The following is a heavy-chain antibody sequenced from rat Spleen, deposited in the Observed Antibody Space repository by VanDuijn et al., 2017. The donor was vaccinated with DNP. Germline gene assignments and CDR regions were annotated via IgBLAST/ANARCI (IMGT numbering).Heavy chain of an antibody. J-gene: IGHJ3*01. V-gene: IGHV5S10*01. Sequence: EVQLVESGGGLVQPGRSLKLSCVASGFIFSDYNMAWVRQAPKTGLEWVANIIYDGSRIHYRDSVKGRFSISRDNAKNTLYLQMDSLRSEDTASYYCVTGGYGEMWFAYWGQGTLVTVSS. CDR2: IIYDGSRI. CDR1: GFIFSDYN. D-gene: IGHD1-7*01. CDR3: VTGGYGEMWFAY.